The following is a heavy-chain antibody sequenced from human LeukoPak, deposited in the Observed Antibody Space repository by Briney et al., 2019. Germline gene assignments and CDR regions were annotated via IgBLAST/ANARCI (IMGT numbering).Heavy chain of an antibody. CDR3: ARVHPAVYTTGWESLDY. J-gene: IGHJ4*02. Sequence: SETLSLTCTVSGGSISSYYWSWIRQPAGKGLEWIGRIYTSGSTNYNPSLKSRVTMSVDTSKNQFSLNLTSVTAADTAFYYCARVHPAVYTTGWESLDYWGQGIMVTVSS. CDR1: GGSISSYY. CDR2: IYTSGST. V-gene: IGHV4-4*07. D-gene: IGHD6-19*01.